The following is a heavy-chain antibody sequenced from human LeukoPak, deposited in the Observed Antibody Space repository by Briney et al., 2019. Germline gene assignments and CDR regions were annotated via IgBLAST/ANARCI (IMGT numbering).Heavy chain of an antibody. V-gene: IGHV4-59*08. Sequence: SETLSLTCTNSDGSISSYYWSWIRQPPGKGLEWIGYIYYSGSTNYNPSLKSRVTISVDTSKNQFSLKLSSVTAADTAVYYCARHASDGCSGGSCYLYYFDYWGQGTLVTVSS. J-gene: IGHJ4*02. CDR2: IYYSGST. CDR1: DGSISSYY. D-gene: IGHD2-15*01. CDR3: ARHASDGCSGGSCYLYYFDY.